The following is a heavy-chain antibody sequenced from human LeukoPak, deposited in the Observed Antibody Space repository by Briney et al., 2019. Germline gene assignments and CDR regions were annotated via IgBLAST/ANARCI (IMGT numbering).Heavy chain of an antibody. V-gene: IGHV3-53*01. CDR1: GFTVRSNH. Sequence: PGGSLRLSCAASGFTVRSNHMSWVRQAPGKGLEWVSVIYSGGDTYYTDSVKGRFTISRDNSRNTVYLQMNSLRAEDTAVYYCARDAFDIWGQGTMVTVSS. CDR2: IYSGGDT. CDR3: ARDAFDI. J-gene: IGHJ3*02.